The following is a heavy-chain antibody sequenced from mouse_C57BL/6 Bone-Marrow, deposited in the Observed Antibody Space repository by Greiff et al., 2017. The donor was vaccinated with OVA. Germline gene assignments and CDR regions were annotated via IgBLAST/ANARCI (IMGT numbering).Heavy chain of an antibody. D-gene: IGHD2-1*01. CDR1: GYTFTSYW. J-gene: IGHJ2*01. CDR2: IDPSDSYT. CDR3: ARASEDLLWNY. Sequence: QVQLQQPGAELVRPGTSVKLSCKASGYTFTSYWMHWVKQRPGQGLEWIGVIDPSDSYTNYNQKFKGKATLTVDTSSSTAYMQLSSLTSEDSAVYYCARASEDLLWNYWGQGTTLTVSS. V-gene: IGHV1-59*01.